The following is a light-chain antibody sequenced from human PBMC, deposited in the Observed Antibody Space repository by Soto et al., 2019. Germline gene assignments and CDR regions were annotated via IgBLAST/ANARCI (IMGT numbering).Light chain of an antibody. CDR1: QTISSW. CDR2: KAS. V-gene: IGKV1-5*03. CDR3: QQSYSTPLT. Sequence: DIQMTQSPSTLSGSVGDGVTITCRASQTISSWLAWYQQKPGKAPKLLIYKASTLKSGVPSRFSGSGSGTEFTLTISSLQPEDFATYYCQQSYSTPLTFGGGTKVDIK. J-gene: IGKJ4*01.